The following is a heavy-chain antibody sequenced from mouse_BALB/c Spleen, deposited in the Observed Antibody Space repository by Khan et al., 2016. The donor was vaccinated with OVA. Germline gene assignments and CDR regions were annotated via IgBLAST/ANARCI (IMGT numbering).Heavy chain of an antibody. J-gene: IGHJ3*01. CDR3: ARGGSSGPSWFAY. Sequence: EVQLQESGPGLVKPSQSLSLTCSVTGYSITSGYFWNWIRQFPGNKLEWMGYIRYDGDSYYNPSLKNRISITRDTSKNQFFLKLNSVTPEDTATYYCARGGSSGPSWFAYYGQGTLVTLSA. CDR1: GYSITSGYF. V-gene: IGHV3-6*02. CDR2: IRYDGDS. D-gene: IGHD3-1*01.